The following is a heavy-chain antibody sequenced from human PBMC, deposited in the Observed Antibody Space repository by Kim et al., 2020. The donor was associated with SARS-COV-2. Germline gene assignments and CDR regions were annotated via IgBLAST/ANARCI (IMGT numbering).Heavy chain of an antibody. Sequence: ASVKVSCKASGYTFTSYAMHWVRQAPGQRLEWMGWINAGNGNTKYSQKFQGRVTITRDTSASTAYMELSSLRSEDTAVYYCARWDSSGYASFDYWGQGTLVTVSS. J-gene: IGHJ4*02. CDR2: INAGNGNT. V-gene: IGHV1-3*01. CDR3: ARWDSSGYASFDY. CDR1: GYTFTSYA. D-gene: IGHD3-22*01.